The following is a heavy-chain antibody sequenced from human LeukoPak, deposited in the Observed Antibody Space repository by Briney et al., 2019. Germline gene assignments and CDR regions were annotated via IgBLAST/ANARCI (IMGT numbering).Heavy chain of an antibody. J-gene: IGHJ5*02. V-gene: IGHV4-34*06. CDR2: FNHSGSP. D-gene: IGHD6-25*01. CDR3: WRSSRSIAASHNWFDP. CDR1: GGSFSGYY. Sequence: ASETLSLTCAVYGGSFSGYYWSWIRQPPGKGLEWLWEFNHSGSPNYNPSLKSRVTISVDTSKNQFSLKLGSLTATGTAVFCVWRSSRSIAASHNWFDPWGQGTLVTVSS.